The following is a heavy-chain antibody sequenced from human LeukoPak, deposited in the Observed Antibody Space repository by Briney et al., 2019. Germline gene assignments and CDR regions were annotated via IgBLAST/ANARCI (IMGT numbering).Heavy chain of an antibody. CDR3: ARHASVDGNWPRPLDY. CDR1: GGSVSSSSYY. V-gene: IGHV4-39*01. CDR2: IYYSGST. D-gene: IGHD6-19*01. Sequence: SETLSLTCTVSGGSVSSSSYYWGWIRQPPGKGLEWIGNIYYSGSTYYKPSLKTRVTISVDTSKNQFSLKLTSVTAADTAVYYCARHASVDGNWPRPLDYWGQGTLVTVSS. J-gene: IGHJ4*02.